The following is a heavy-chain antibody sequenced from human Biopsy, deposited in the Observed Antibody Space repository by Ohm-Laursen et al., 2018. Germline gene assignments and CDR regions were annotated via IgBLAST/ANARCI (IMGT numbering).Heavy chain of an antibody. CDR2: ISGSGGST. Sequence: LRLSCAASGFSFDNYAMNWVRQAPGKGLEWVSTISGSGGSTYYADSVKGRFTISRDASKNTLYPLMNSLRAEDTAMYYCAKGGYCTTTSCYMDVDYWGQGTLVTVSS. CDR1: GFSFDNYA. J-gene: IGHJ4*02. CDR3: AKGGYCTTTSCYMDVDY. D-gene: IGHD2-2*02. V-gene: IGHV3-23*01.